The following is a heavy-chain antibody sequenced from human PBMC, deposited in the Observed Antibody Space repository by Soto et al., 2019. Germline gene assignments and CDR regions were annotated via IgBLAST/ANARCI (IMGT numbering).Heavy chain of an antibody. CDR1: GGTFSSYT. CDR3: ARGFYYGSGAKPHYYYYMYV. Sequence: QVQLVQSGAEVKKPGSSVKVSCKASGGTFSSYTISWVRQAPGQGLEWMGRIIPILGIANYAQKFQGRVTITADKSTSTAYMELSSLRSEDTAVYYCARGFYYGSGAKPHYYYYMYVWGKGTTVTVSS. V-gene: IGHV1-69*02. CDR2: IIPILGIA. D-gene: IGHD3-10*01. J-gene: IGHJ6*03.